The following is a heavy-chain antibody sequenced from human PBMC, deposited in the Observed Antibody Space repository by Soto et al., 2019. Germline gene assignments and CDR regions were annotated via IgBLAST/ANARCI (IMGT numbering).Heavy chain of an antibody. V-gene: IGHV3-30*18. J-gene: IGHJ6*02. D-gene: IGHD2-21*01. CDR3: AKDRVVLSASAMDV. CDR1: GFSLSHYG. Sequence: QVQLVESGGGVVQPGRSLRLSCEGSGFSLSHYGMHWVRQAPGQGLEWVATISSDGSAKYHSDYLGGRFAISRDNSNNPLFLQMNSLRAEDTAVYYCAKDRVVLSASAMDVWGQGTTVTVSS. CDR2: ISSDGSAK.